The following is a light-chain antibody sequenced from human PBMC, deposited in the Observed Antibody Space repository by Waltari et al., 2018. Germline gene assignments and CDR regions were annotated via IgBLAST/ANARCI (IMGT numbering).Light chain of an antibody. CDR1: QSVSSN. J-gene: IGKJ5*01. CDR3: QQYNNLPAST. Sequence: EIVMTQYPVTLSVSPGERATISCRASQSVSSNLVWYQHKPGQAPRLLIYGASTRATGIPDRFSGRWAGTEFTLTISSLQSEDVAVYYCQQYNNLPASTFGQGTRREMK. V-gene: IGKV3D-15*01. CDR2: GAS.